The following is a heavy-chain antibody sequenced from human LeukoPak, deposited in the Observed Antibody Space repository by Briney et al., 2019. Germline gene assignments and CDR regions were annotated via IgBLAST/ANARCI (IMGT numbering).Heavy chain of an antibody. CDR3: ARGRSIVGATMSY. D-gene: IGHD1-26*01. CDR2: MSPNSGDT. CDR1: GYTFTSYD. V-gene: IGHV1-8*01. J-gene: IGHJ4*02. Sequence: GASVKVSCKASGYTFTSYDINWVRQATGQGLEWMGWMSPNSGDTGFAQKFQGRVTMTRNTSISTAYMEMSSPRSEDTAVYYCARGRSIVGATMSYWGQGTLVTVSS.